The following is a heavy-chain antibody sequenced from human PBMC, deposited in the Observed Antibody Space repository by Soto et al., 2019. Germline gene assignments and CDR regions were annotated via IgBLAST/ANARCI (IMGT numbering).Heavy chain of an antibody. CDR3: ARGLITGSHYSGGWYYFDS. CDR2: INHSGSA. J-gene: IGHJ4*02. V-gene: IGHV4-34*01. CDR1: GESFSGHI. Sequence: QVQLQQSGAGLLKPSETLSLTCAVYGESFSGHIWTWIRQTPGKGLQWIGQINHSGSASYNPSLKSRVTISVHTSNSQFSLELSFVTAADTAVYYCARGLITGSHYSGGWYYFDSWGQGTQVTVSS. D-gene: IGHD6-19*01.